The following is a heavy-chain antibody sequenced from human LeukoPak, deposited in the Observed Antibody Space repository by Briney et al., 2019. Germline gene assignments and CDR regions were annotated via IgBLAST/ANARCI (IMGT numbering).Heavy chain of an antibody. CDR2: INSGGTVT. V-gene: IGHV3-74*01. J-gene: IGHJ4*02. D-gene: IGHD5-18*01. CDR3: ARGGYHAYYLDY. CDR1: GFTFSSFD. Sequence: GGSLRLAWAAAGFTFSSFDMSWGRHAPGKGLVWVSRINSGGTVTNYADSVKGRLTISRDNAKNTLYLQMNSLRAEDTAVYYCARGGYHAYYLDYWGQGSLVTVSS.